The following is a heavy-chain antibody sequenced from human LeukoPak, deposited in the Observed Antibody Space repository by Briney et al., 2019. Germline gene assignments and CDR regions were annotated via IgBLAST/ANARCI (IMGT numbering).Heavy chain of an antibody. J-gene: IGHJ6*02. V-gene: IGHV3-7*01. CDR3: ARAGYSSSWPTYYYYYYGMDV. D-gene: IGHD6-13*01. CDR2: IKRDGSEK. Sequence: PGGSLRLSCAASGFTFSSYWMSWVRQAPGKGLEWVANIKRDGSEKYYVDSVKGRFTISRDNAKNSLYLQMNSLRAEDTAVYYCARAGYSSSWPTYYYYYYGMDVWGQGTTVTVSS. CDR1: GFTFSSYW.